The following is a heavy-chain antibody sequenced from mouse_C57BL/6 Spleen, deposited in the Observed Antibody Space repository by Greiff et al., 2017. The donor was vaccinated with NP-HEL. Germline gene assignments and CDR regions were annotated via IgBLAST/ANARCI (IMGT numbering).Heavy chain of an antibody. D-gene: IGHD2-5*01. V-gene: IGHV1-36*01. CDR1: GFTFTDYY. Sequence: EVKLVESGPVLVKPGPSVKISCKASGFTFTDYYMHWVKQSHGKSLEWIGLVYPYNGGTSYNQKFKGKATLTVDTSSSTAYMELNSLTSEDSAVYYCARRGYSNYDYAMDYWGQGTSVTVSS. CDR2: VYPYNGGT. J-gene: IGHJ4*01. CDR3: ARRGYSNYDYAMDY.